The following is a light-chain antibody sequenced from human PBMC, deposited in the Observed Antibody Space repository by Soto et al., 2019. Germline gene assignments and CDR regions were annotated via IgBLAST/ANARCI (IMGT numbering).Light chain of an antibody. V-gene: IGLV2-11*01. CDR2: DVS. CDR1: SSDVGGYNY. Sequence: QSALTQPRSVSGSPGQSVTISCTGTSSDVGGYNYVSWYQQHPGKAPKLMIYDVSKRPSGVPDCFSGSKSGNTASLTISGLQAEDEADYYCCSYAGSYTLIVFGTGTKVTVL. J-gene: IGLJ1*01. CDR3: CSYAGSYTLIV.